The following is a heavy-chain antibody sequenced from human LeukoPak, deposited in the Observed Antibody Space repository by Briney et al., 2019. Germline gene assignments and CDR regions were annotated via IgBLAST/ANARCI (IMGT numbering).Heavy chain of an antibody. Sequence: GGSLRLSCAASGFPFSSYAMSWVRQSPGKGLEWVSAISGGNGNTYYAYYADSVRGRFTISRDSSKNTPYLQMNSLRAEDTAVYYCAKFYDILTGYFDYWGQGTLVTVSS. CDR3: AKFYDILTGYFDY. V-gene: IGHV3-23*01. CDR1: GFPFSSYA. D-gene: IGHD3-9*01. CDR2: ISGGNGNTYYA. J-gene: IGHJ4*02.